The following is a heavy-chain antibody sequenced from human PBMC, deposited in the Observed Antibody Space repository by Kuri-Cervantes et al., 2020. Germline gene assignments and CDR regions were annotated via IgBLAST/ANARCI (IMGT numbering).Heavy chain of an antibody. CDR1: GGSFSGYY. D-gene: IGHD6-13*01. J-gene: IGHJ4*02. CDR3: ARAWVAAAGRWYYFDY. Sequence: ETLSLTCAVYGGSFSGYYWSWIRQPPGKGLEWVANIKQDGSEKYYVDSVKGRFTISRDNAKNSLYLQMNSLRAEDTAVYYCARAWVAAAGRWYYFDYWGQGTLVTVSS. CDR2: IKQDGSEK. V-gene: IGHV3-7*01.